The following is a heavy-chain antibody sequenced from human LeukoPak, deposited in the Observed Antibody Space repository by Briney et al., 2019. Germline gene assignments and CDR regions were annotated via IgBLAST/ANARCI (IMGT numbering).Heavy chain of an antibody. CDR2: ISSGSGYI. J-gene: IGHJ5*02. D-gene: IGHD3-22*01. CDR1: GFTFSSYD. V-gene: IGHV3-21*04. CDR3: VKGGSSGYRWFDP. Sequence: GGSLRLSCAASGFTFSSYDMNWVRQAPGKGLEWVSSISSGSGYIYYADSVKGRFTISRDNSKNTLYLQMNSLRAEDTAVYYCVKGGSSGYRWFDPWGQGTLVTVSS.